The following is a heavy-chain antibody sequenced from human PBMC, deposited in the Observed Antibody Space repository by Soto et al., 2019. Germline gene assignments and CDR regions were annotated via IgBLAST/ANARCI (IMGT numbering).Heavy chain of an antibody. CDR3: ARNEYCADGRCYSGWFDP. Sequence: ASVKVSCKASGYTFTTYGISWVRQAPGQGLEWMGWISAYNGNTKYAERVQGRVTMTTDTSTSTAYMELRSLSSDDTAVYYCARNEYCADGRCYSGWFDPWGQGTLVTVSS. D-gene: IGHD2-15*01. V-gene: IGHV1-18*01. CDR2: ISAYNGNT. J-gene: IGHJ5*02. CDR1: GYTFTTYG.